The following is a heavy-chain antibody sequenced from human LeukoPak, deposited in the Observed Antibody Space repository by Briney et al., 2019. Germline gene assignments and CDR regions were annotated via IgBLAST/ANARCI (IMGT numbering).Heavy chain of an antibody. J-gene: IGHJ5*02. D-gene: IGHD5-24*01. V-gene: IGHV3-7*05. Sequence: GGSLRLSCAASGFTFSNYWMIWVRQAPGKGLEWVGNIKQDGSEKRYADSVRGRFSISKDNAQTSLYLQMNSLRAEDTAVYYCARASDPWLQLTWGQGTLVTVSS. CDR1: GFTFSNYW. CDR3: ARASDPWLQLT. CDR2: IKQDGSEK.